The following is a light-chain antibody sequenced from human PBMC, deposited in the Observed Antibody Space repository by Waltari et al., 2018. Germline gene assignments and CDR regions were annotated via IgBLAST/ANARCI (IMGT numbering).Light chain of an antibody. CDR1: SSDVGNYNY. J-gene: IGLJ2*01. V-gene: IGLV2-14*03. Sequence: QSALTQPASVSGSPGQSITISCTGTSSDVGNYNYVSWYQQHPGKAPKLIIFDVSIRPSGVLNGFPGPNSGNQAPRTIFGLRPEEEADYSVSSYISSGILELFGEGP. CDR3: SSYISSGILEL. CDR2: DVS.